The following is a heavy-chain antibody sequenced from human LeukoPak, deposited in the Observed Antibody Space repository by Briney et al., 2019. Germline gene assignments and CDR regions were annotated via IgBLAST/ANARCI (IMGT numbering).Heavy chain of an antibody. D-gene: IGHD2-15*01. Sequence: SETLSLTCTVSGGSISSSSYYWGWIRQPPGKGLEWIGSIYYSGSTYYNPSLKSRVTISVDTSKKQFSLKLSSVTAADTAVYYCARHVTGGGSYYFDYWGQGTLVTVSS. CDR3: ARHVTGGGSYYFDY. CDR2: IYYSGST. J-gene: IGHJ4*02. V-gene: IGHV4-39*01. CDR1: GGSISSSSYY.